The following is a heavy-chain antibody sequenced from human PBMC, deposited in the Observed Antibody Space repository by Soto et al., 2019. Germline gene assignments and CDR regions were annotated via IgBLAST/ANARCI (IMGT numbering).Heavy chain of an antibody. CDR1: GGSFSGYY. V-gene: IGHV4-34*01. D-gene: IGHD3-9*01. Sequence: QVQLQLWGAGQLRPVETLSLTFGVAGGSFSGYYWACIRQSPGKGLAWIGEINDSGSFNYNPSLKSRVSISLDTSKNHYSLNLRCVTAADTAVYYCARESHDILTGPTWVWSFDLWCRGTLVNVSS. J-gene: IGHJ2*01. CDR3: ARESHDILTGPTWVWSFDL. CDR2: INDSGSF.